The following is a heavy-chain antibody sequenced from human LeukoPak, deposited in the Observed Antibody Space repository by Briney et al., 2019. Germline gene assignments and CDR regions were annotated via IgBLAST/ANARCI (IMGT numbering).Heavy chain of an antibody. CDR3: ARANPTSSWQGEFDY. CDR2: INHSGST. D-gene: IGHD6-13*01. CDR1: GGSFSGYY. J-gene: IGHJ4*02. Sequence: SETLSLTCAVYGGSFSGYYWSWIRQPPGKGLEWIGEINHSGSTNYNPSLKSRVTISVDTSKNQFSLKLSSVTAADTAVYFCARANPTSSWQGEFDYWGPGILVAVSS. V-gene: IGHV4-34*01.